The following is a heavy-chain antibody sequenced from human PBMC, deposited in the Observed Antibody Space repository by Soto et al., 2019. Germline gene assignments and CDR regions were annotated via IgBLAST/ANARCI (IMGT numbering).Heavy chain of an antibody. J-gene: IGHJ6*02. CDR2: IDPSDSYT. Sequence: PGESLKISCKGSGYRFTSYWISWVRQMPGKGLEWMGRIDPSDSYTNYSPSFQGHVTISADKSISTAYLQWSSLKASDTAMYYCATSYCSSTSCPGGNYYYGMDVWGQGTTVTVSS. V-gene: IGHV5-10-1*01. CDR1: GYRFTSYW. D-gene: IGHD2-2*01. CDR3: ATSYCSSTSCPGGNYYYGMDV.